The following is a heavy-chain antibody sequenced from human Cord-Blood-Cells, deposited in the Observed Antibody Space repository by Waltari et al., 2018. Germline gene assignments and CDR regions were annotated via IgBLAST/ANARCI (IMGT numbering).Heavy chain of an antibody. J-gene: IGHJ4*02. V-gene: IGHV1-46*01. CDR1: GYTFTSYY. CDR3: ARAGTTSWDYFDY. CDR2: SNPSGGST. D-gene: IGHD1-1*01. Sequence: QVQLVQSGAEVKKPGASVKVSCKASGYTFTSYYMHWVRQAPGQGLEWKGKSNPSGGSTSYAQKFQGRGTMTRDTSTSTVYMELSSLRSEDTAVYYCARAGTTSWDYFDYWGQGTLVTVSS.